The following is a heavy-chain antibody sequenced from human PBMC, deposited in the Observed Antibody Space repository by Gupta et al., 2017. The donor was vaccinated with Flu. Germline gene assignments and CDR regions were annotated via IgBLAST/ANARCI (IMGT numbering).Heavy chain of an antibody. CDR2: IYYSGTT. CDR1: GGAISTSNYY. CDR3: AGGVGYAAFDF. D-gene: IGHD2-2*01. J-gene: IGHJ4*02. Sequence: QLPLYRTGPGVVKLTVTRSHSGTASGGAISTSNYYGALIRQPPGKGLEWIGTIYYSGTTYYNPSLRSRATMSLDTSRNQFSLKVRSVTAADTAVYYCAGGVGYAAFDFWGQGSLVTVSS. V-gene: IGHV4-39*01.